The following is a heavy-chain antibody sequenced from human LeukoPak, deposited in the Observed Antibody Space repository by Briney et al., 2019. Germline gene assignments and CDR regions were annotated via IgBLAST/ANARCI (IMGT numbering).Heavy chain of an antibody. J-gene: IGHJ6*03. V-gene: IGHV3-33*01. D-gene: IGHD6-13*01. CDR2: IWYDGSNK. CDR1: GFTFSSYG. Sequence: GGSLRLSCAASGFTFSSYGMHWVRQAPGKGLEWVAVIWYDGSNKYYADSVKGRFTISRDNSKNTLYLQMNSLRAEDTAVYYCARDGPTRSRLLSRIYYYYYYMDVWGKGTTVTVSS. CDR3: ARDGPTRSRLLSRIYYYYYYMDV.